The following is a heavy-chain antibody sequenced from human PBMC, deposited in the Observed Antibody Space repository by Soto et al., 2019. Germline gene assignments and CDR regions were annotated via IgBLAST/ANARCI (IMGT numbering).Heavy chain of an antibody. D-gene: IGHD7-27*01. CDR3: ARGPSGDKVHY. V-gene: IGHV4-4*09. J-gene: IGHJ4*02. Sequence: PSETLSLTCTVSGGSISSYYWSWIRQPPGEGLEWIGHIFDSGSTYTNPSLRSQVAISVDTSKNHVSLTLSSVTAADTAVYYCARGPSGDKVHYWGQGALVTVSS. CDR1: GGSISSYY. CDR2: IFDSGST.